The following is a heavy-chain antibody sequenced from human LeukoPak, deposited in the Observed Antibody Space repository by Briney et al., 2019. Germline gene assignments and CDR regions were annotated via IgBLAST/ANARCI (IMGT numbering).Heavy chain of an antibody. Sequence: SETLSLTCAVYGGSFSGYYWSWIRQPPGKGLEWIGEINHSGSTNYNPSLKSRVTISVDTSKNQFSLKLSSVTAADTTVYYCARGILGYCSSTSCPNWFDPWGQGTLVTVSS. D-gene: IGHD2-2*01. J-gene: IGHJ5*02. V-gene: IGHV4-34*01. CDR2: INHSGST. CDR3: ARGILGYCSSTSCPNWFDP. CDR1: GGSFSGYY.